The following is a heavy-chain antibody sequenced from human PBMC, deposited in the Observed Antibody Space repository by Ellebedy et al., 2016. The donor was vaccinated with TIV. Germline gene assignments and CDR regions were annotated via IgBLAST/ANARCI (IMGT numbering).Heavy chain of an antibody. CDR1: GDIFRSYA. CDR2: IIAVFSTT. Sequence: SVKVSCKASGDIFRSYAINWVRQAPGQGLEWMGGIIAVFSTTNYAQKFQGRVTITADEPTSTVYMEVSSLRSEDTAVYYCARVSGYYHGYLQHWGQGTLVIVSS. CDR3: ARVSGYYHGYLQH. J-gene: IGHJ1*01. V-gene: IGHV1-69*13. D-gene: IGHD3-22*01.